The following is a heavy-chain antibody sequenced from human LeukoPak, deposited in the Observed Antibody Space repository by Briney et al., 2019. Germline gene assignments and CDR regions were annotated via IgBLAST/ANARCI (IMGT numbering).Heavy chain of an antibody. Sequence: PGGSLRLSCAASGFTFSSYAMSWVRQAPGKGLEWVSAISGSGSNTYYADSVKGRFTISRDNSKNTVYLQMNSLRAEDTAAYYCARVPDFYGLDVWGQGTTVTVSS. V-gene: IGHV3-23*01. CDR1: GFTFSSYA. CDR3: ARVPDFYGLDV. CDR2: ISGSGSNT. J-gene: IGHJ6*02. D-gene: IGHD4/OR15-4a*01.